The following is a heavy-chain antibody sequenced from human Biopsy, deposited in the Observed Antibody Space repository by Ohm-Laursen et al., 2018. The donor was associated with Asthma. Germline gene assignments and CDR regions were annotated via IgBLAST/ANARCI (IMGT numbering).Heavy chain of an antibody. V-gene: IGHV3-30*03. Sequence: SPRLSCAASGFTFSSFGMHWVRQTPAKGLEWVAVISFDGSNKYYADSVKGRFTISRDNSKNTLYLQMASLSDEDSAVYYCARVDGVVEAATRLGGMDVWGQGTTVTVSS. D-gene: IGHD2-15*01. CDR3: ARVDGVVEAATRLGGMDV. J-gene: IGHJ6*02. CDR2: ISFDGSNK. CDR1: GFTFSSFG.